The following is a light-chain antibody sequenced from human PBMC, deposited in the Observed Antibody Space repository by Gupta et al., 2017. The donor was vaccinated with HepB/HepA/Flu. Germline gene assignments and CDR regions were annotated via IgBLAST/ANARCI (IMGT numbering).Light chain of an antibody. CDR3: SSYTSSSTLSYV. CDR1: SSDVGGYNY. V-gene: IGLV2-14*03. J-gene: IGLJ1*01. Sequence: QSALTQPASVSGSPGQSIPISCTGTSSDVGGYNYVFWYQQPPGKAPNLMIYDVSNRPSGVSNRFSGSKSGNTASLTISGLQAEDEADYYCSSYTSSSTLSYVFGTGTKVTVL. CDR2: DVS.